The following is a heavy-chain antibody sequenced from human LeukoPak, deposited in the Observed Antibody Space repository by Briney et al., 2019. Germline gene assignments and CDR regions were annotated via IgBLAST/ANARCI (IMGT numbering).Heavy chain of an antibody. V-gene: IGHV3-23*01. CDR1: GFTFSSYA. J-gene: IGHJ4*02. CDR3: AKVDCSGGSCYLLYFDY. Sequence: GGSLRLSCAASGFTFSSYAMSWVRQAPGKGLEWVSAISGSGGSTYYADSVKGRFTISRDNSKNTLYLQMNSLRAEDTAVYYCAKVDCSGGSCYLLYFDYWGQGTLVTVSS. D-gene: IGHD2-15*01. CDR2: ISGSGGST.